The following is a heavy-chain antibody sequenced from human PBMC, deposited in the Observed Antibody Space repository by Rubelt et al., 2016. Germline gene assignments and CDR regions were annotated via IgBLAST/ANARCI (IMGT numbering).Heavy chain of an antibody. J-gene: IGHJ4*02. Sequence: GRFTISRDNAKNSLHLQMNSLRDEDTAVYYCARDLYSSGWYPYYFDYWGQGTLVTVSS. V-gene: IGHV3-48*02. CDR3: ARDLYSSGWYPYYFDY. D-gene: IGHD6-19*01.